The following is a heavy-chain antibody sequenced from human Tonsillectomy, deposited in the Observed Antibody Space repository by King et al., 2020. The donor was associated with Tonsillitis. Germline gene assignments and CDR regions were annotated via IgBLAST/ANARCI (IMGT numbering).Heavy chain of an antibody. CDR1: GFTFDDYA. V-gene: IGHV3-43*02. CDR2: ISGDGGST. J-gene: IGHJ6*03. CDR3: AQNRSYYDFWSGSQDYYYMDV. Sequence: VQLVESGGGVVQPGGSLRLSCAASGFTFDDYAMHWVRQAPGKGLEWVSLISGDGGSTYYAASVKGRFTISRDNSKNSLYLQMNSLRIEDTALYYWAQNRSYYDFWSGSQDYYYMDVWGKGTTVTVSS. D-gene: IGHD3-3*01.